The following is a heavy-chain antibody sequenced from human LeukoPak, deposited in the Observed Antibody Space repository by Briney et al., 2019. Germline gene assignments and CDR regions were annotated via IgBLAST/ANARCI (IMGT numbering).Heavy chain of an antibody. V-gene: IGHV4-30-4*01. CDR3: ARSLLSAGSGSCGFDP. D-gene: IGHD3-10*01. J-gene: IGHJ5*02. CDR1: GGSISSGDYY. CDR2: IYYSGST. Sequence: PSQTLSLTCSVSGGSISSGDYYWSWIRQPPGKGLEWIGHIYYSGSTHHNPSLKSRVTISVDTSKNQFSLKLSSVTATDTAVYYCARSLLSAGSGSCGFDPWGQGTLVTVSS.